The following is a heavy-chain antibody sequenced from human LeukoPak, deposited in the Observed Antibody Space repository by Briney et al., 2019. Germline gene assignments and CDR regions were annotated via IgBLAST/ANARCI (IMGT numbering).Heavy chain of an antibody. CDR3: ARGIEWLLDAFDI. CDR1: GGSISSSSYY. Sequence: SETLSLTCTVFGGSISSSSYYWGWIRQPPGKGLEWIGSIYYSGSTYYNPSLESRVTISVDTSKNQFSLKLSSVTAADTAVYYCARGIEWLLDAFDIWGQGTMVTVSS. V-gene: IGHV4-39*07. J-gene: IGHJ3*02. CDR2: IYYSGST. D-gene: IGHD3-3*01.